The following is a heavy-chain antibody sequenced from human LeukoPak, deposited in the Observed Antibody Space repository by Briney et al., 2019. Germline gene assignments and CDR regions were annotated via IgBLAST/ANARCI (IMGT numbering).Heavy chain of an antibody. Sequence: ASVKLSCKASGYTFTGYYMHWVRQAPGQGLEWMGWINPNSGGTNYAQKFQGRVTMTRDTSISTAYMELSRLRSDDTAVYYCAREYSGYPSPGYRNPYYFDYWGQGTLVTVSS. CDR3: AREYSGYPSPGYRNPYYFDY. D-gene: IGHD5-12*01. CDR1: GYTFTGYY. J-gene: IGHJ4*02. CDR2: INPNSGGT. V-gene: IGHV1-2*02.